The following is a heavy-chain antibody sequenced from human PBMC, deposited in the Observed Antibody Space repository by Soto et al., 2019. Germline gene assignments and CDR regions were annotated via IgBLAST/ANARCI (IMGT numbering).Heavy chain of an antibody. CDR2: ILPIFGTA. J-gene: IGHJ3*02. CDR3: ARGHEYGGYSDAYDI. D-gene: IGHD4-17*01. V-gene: IGHV1-69*14. CDR1: GGTFSTSS. Sequence: QVQLVQSGAEVKKPGSSVKVSCQASGGTFSTSSINWLRQAPGQRPEWMGNILPIFGTADYAQKLRNRVTFTADKSTSTAYMELHSLFSEDAAVYYCARGHEYGGYSDAYDIWGQGTVVTVSS.